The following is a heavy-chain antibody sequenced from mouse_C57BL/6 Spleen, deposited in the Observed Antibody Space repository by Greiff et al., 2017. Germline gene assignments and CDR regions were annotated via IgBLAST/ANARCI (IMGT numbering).Heavy chain of an antibody. CDR2: IYPRSGNT. D-gene: IGHD4-1*01. Sequence: QVQLQQSGAELARPGASVKLSCTASGYTFTSYGISWVKQRTGQGLEWIGKIYPRSGNTYYNEKLKGKATLTADKASSTAYMELRSLTSEDSAVYFCARSNFFAYWGQGTTLTVSS. CDR1: GYTFTSYG. J-gene: IGHJ2*01. V-gene: IGHV1-81*01. CDR3: ARSNFFAY.